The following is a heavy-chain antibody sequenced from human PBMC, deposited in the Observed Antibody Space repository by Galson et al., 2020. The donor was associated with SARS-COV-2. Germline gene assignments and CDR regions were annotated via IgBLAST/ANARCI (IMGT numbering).Heavy chain of an antibody. CDR2: FDPEDGET. CDR3: ATGGALWFGGWFDP. V-gene: IGHV1-24*01. Sequence: ASVKVSCKVSGYTLTELSMHWVRQAPGKGLEWMGGFDPEDGETIYAQKFQGRVAMTEDTSTDTAYMELSSLRSEDTAVYYCATGGALWFGGWFDPWGQGTQVTVSS. CDR1: GYTLTELS. J-gene: IGHJ5*02. D-gene: IGHD3-10*01.